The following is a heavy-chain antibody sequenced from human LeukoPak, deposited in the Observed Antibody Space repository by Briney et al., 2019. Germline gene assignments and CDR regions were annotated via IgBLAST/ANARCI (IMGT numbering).Heavy chain of an antibody. V-gene: IGHV1-46*01. Sequence: ASVKVSCKASGYTFTSYYMHWVRQAPGQGLEWMGIINPSGGSTSYAQKFQGRVTMTRDTSTSTVYMELSSLRSADTAVYYCARARPTNWYFDLWGRGTLVTVSS. CDR3: ARARPTNWYFDL. J-gene: IGHJ2*01. CDR1: GYTFTSYY. CDR2: INPSGGST. D-gene: IGHD5-12*01.